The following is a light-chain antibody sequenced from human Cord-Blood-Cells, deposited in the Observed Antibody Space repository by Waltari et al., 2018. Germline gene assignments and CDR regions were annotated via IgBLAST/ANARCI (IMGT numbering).Light chain of an antibody. CDR3: CSYAGSSTVV. CDR1: SSGCWSYKL. V-gene: IGLV2-23*01. CDR2: EGS. Sequence: QSALTQPASLSGSPGPAITIPCPGTSSGCWSYKLVFWYQQHPGKAPKLMIYEGSKRPSGVSNRFSGSKSGNTASLTISGLQAEDEADYYCCSYAGSSTVVFGGGTKLTVL. J-gene: IGLJ2*01.